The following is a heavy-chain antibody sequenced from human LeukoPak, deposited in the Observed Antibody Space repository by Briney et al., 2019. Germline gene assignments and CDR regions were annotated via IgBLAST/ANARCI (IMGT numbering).Heavy chain of an antibody. D-gene: IGHD2-2*01. J-gene: IGHJ4*02. CDR1: GYTLTSYG. CDR2: ISAYNGNT. Sequence: ASVKDSRKATGYTLTSYGISWVRQAPGQGLDRMGWISAYNGNTNYPKKLQGRVTMTTDTSTSTAYMELRSLRSDDTAVYYCARDEVGPAAMCYLDFWGQGTLVTVSS. CDR3: ARDEVGPAAMCYLDF. V-gene: IGHV1-18*04.